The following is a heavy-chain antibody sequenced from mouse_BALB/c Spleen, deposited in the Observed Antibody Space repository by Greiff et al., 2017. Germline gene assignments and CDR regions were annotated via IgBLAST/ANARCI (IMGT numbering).Heavy chain of an antibody. Sequence: EVNVVESGGGLVKPGGSLKLSCAASGFTFSSYAMSWVRQTPEKRLEWVASISSGGSTYYPDSVKGRFTISRDNARNILYLQMSSLRSEDTAMYYCARVGWDYWGQGTTLTVSS. V-gene: IGHV5-6-5*01. J-gene: IGHJ2*01. CDR3: ARVGWDY. CDR1: GFTFSSYA. D-gene: IGHD3-3*01. CDR2: ISSGGST.